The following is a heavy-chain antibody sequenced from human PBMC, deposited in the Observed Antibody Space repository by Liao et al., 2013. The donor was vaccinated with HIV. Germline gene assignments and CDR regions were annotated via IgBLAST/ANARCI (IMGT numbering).Heavy chain of an antibody. Sequence: QVTLQESGPGLVKPSETLSLTCSVSGGSISSYYWNWIRQPAGKGLQWIGRIYSNGSTDYNPALKGRVTMSVDTPNNQFSLKMSSVTAADTAVYYCAREGAFLYFGSERPYYMDVWGRGTTVTVSS. J-gene: IGHJ6*03. CDR3: AREGAFLYFGSERPYYMDV. CDR2: IYSNGST. V-gene: IGHV4-4*07. CDR1: GGSISSYY. D-gene: IGHD3-10*01.